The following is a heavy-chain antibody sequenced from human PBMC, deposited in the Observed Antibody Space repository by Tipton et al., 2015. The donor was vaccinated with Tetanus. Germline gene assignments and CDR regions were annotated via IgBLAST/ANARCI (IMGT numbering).Heavy chain of an antibody. CDR1: GFTFSNYW. V-gene: IGHV3-7*01. CDR2: IKKDESEK. J-gene: IGHJ4*02. Sequence: SLRLSCSASGFTFSNYWTSWVRQAPGKGLEWVANIKKDESEKDYVDSVKGRFTISRDNAKNSLYLQMNSMTVEDTAVYYCARVSTNSGTSWWFDYWGQGTLVTVSS. CDR3: ARVSTNSGTSWWFDY. D-gene: IGHD2-8*02.